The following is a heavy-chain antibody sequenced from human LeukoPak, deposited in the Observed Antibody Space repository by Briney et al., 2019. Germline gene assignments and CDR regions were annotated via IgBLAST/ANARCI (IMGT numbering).Heavy chain of an antibody. CDR3: ARGSPGY. Sequence: PGGSLRLSCAASGFTFSNYEMNWVRQAPGKGLEWVSYITSSGNTIYYANSVKGRFTISRDNAKNSLYLQMNSLRAEDTAGYYCARGSPGYWGQGTLVTVSS. V-gene: IGHV3-48*03. CDR1: GFTFSNYE. CDR2: ITSSGNTI. J-gene: IGHJ4*02.